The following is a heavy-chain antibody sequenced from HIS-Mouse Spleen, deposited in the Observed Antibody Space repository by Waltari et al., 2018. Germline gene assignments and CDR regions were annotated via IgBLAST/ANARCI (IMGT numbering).Heavy chain of an antibody. J-gene: IGHJ4*02. CDR3: ARLTAAGTY. V-gene: IGHV3-30*04. CDR1: GFTSSCYA. CDR2: ISYDGSNK. D-gene: IGHD6-13*01. Sequence: QVQLVESGGGVVQPGRSLGPSCAASGFTSSCYAIHWVRQAPGKGLEWVAVISYDGSNKYYADSVKGRFTISRDNSKNTLYLQMNSLRAEDTAVYYCARLTAAGTYWGQGTLVTVSS.